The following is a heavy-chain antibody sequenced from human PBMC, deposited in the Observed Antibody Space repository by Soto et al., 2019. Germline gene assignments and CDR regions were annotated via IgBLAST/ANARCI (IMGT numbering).Heavy chain of an antibody. Sequence: EVQLVESGGGLVQPGGSLRLSCAASGFTFSSYSMNWVRQAPGKGLEWVSYISSSSSTIYYADSVKGRFTISRDNAKNSLYLQMNSLRDEDTAVYYCARQSHPVQLWPSPGYWGQGTLVTVSS. D-gene: IGHD5-18*01. CDR1: GFTFSSYS. V-gene: IGHV3-48*02. J-gene: IGHJ4*02. CDR3: ARQSHPVQLWPSPGY. CDR2: ISSSSSTI.